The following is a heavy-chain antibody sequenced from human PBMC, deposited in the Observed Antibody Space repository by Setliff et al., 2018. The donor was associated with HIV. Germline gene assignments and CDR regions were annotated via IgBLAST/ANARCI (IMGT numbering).Heavy chain of an antibody. V-gene: IGHV3-30*07. CDR3: AVNWNDDH. D-gene: IGHD1-20*01. Sequence: GGSLRLSCVASGFGFRNFAMHWVRQAPGKGLEWVSVISYDGSRISYADSVKGRFTISRDNSKNTVHLQMNSLRAEDTAVYYCAVNWNDDHWGQGTLVTVSS. J-gene: IGHJ5*02. CDR1: GFGFRNFA. CDR2: ISYDGSRI.